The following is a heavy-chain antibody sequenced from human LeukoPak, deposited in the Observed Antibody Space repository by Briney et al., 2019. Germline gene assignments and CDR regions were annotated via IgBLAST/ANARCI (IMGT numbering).Heavy chain of an antibody. Sequence: GGSLRLTCAASGFTFSSYWMSWVRQAPGKGLEWVANIEQDGSEKYYVDSVKGRFTISRDNAKNTLYLQMNSLRADDTAVYYCASPDISGYRSFQNWGQGTLVTVSS. V-gene: IGHV3-7*01. J-gene: IGHJ4*02. CDR1: GFTFSSYW. CDR3: ASPDISGYRSFQN. D-gene: IGHD3-22*01. CDR2: IEQDGSEK.